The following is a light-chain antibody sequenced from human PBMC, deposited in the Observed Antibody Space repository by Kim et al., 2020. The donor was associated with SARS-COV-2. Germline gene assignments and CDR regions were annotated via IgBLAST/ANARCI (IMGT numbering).Light chain of an antibody. CDR2: QDS. CDR1: KLGDKY. J-gene: IGLJ3*02. Sequence: VSPGKTASITCSGDKLGDKYACWYQQKPAQSPVLVIYQDSKRPSGIPERFSGSNSGNTATLTISGTQAMDEADYYCQAWESSTAVFGGGTQLTVL. V-gene: IGLV3-1*01. CDR3: QAWESSTAV.